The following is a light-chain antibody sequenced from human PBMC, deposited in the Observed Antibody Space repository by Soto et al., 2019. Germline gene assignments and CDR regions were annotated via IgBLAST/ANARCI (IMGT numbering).Light chain of an antibody. CDR3: QQRKT. J-gene: IGKJ4*01. CDR1: QSVSSS. V-gene: IGKV3-11*01. Sequence: ELVLTQSPATLSLSPGERATLSCRASQSVSSSLAWYQQKPGQAPSLLTSDASNRATGVPARFSGSGSGTDFTLTITSLEPADFAVYYCQQRKTFGGGTKVEIK. CDR2: DAS.